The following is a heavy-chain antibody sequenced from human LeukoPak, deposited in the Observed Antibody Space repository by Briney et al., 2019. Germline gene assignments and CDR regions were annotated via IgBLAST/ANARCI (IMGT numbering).Heavy chain of an antibody. V-gene: IGHV1-69*13. J-gene: IGHJ4*02. CDR2: IIPILGTA. D-gene: IGHD6-13*01. Sequence: SVKVSCKASGGTFSSYAISWVRQAPGQGLEWMGGIIPILGTANYAQKFQGRVTITADESTSTAYMELSSLRSEDTAVYYCARGSRIAAAGTHFDYWGQGTLVTVSS. CDR3: ARGSRIAAAGTHFDY. CDR1: GGTFSSYA.